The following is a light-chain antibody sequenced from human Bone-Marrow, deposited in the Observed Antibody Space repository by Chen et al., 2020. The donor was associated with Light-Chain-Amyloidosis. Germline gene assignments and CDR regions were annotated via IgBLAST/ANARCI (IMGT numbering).Light chain of an antibody. V-gene: IGKV1-6*01. CDR3: LQDFTYPRT. CDR1: QDISDD. CDR2: AAS. Sequence: AIQMTQSPTSLPASVGDRVPITCRANQDISDDLGWYKQKPGNSPKLLIYAASSLQSRVPSRFSGSGSGTDFTLTISSLQPEDVATYDCLQDFTYPRTFGQGTKVEIK. J-gene: IGKJ1*01.